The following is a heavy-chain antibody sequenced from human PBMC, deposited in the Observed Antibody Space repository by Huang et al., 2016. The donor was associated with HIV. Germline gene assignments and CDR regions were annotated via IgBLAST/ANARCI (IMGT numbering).Heavy chain of an antibody. CDR2: RYDTTYT. Sequence: QVQLHESGPGLVKPSETLSLACLVSGGSVSGDRYYWSWLRQPPGRALEWIGYRYDTTYTDYSPSLKSRVTISRDTSKNHVSLKMASATAADTAVYFCARTPYYYDSRDLYYFDYWGQGTLVAVSS. D-gene: IGHD3-22*01. CDR1: GGSVSGDRYY. CDR3: ARTPYYYDSRDLYYFDY. J-gene: IGHJ4*02. V-gene: IGHV4-61*03.